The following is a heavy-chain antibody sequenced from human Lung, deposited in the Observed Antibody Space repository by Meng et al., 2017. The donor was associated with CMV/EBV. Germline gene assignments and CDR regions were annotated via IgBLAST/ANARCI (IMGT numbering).Heavy chain of an antibody. V-gene: IGHV4-4*02. J-gene: IGHJ4*02. CDR1: GGSINSSNW. D-gene: IGHD2-21*02. CDR2: IYHSGST. Sequence: VQLQEWGPGLEKASGTLSLTWAVSGGSINSSNWWSWDRQPPGKGLEWIGEIYHSGSTNYNPSLKSRVTISVDKSKNQFSLKLSSVTAADTAVYYCARVVTALWGYYFDYWGQGTLVTVFS. CDR3: ARVVTALWGYYFDY.